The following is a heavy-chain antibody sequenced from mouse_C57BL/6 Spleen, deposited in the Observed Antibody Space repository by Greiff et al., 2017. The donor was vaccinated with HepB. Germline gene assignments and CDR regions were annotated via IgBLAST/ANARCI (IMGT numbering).Heavy chain of an antibody. CDR2: IDPSDSYT. Sequence: VQLQQSGAELVMPGASVKLSCKASGYTFTSYWMHWVKQRPGQGLEWIGEIDPSDSYTNYNQKFKGKSTLTVDKSSSTAYMQLSSLTSEDSAVYYCARGVTTVVANFDYWGQGTTLTVSS. CDR1: GYTFTSYW. V-gene: IGHV1-69*01. J-gene: IGHJ2*01. CDR3: ARGVTTVVANFDY. D-gene: IGHD1-1*01.